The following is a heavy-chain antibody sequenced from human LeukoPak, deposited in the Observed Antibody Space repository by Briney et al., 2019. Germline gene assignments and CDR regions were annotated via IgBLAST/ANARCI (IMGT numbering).Heavy chain of an antibody. CDR2: ISYDENNK. V-gene: IGHV3-30-3*01. Sequence: PGGSLRLSCAASGFTFSSYAMHWVRQAPGKGLEWVAVISYDENNKYYADSVKGRFTISRDNAKNTLYLQMNSLRVEDTAVYYCARGRGWYFDLWGRGTLVTVSS. J-gene: IGHJ2*01. D-gene: IGHD3-10*01. CDR1: GFTFSSYA. CDR3: ARGRGWYFDL.